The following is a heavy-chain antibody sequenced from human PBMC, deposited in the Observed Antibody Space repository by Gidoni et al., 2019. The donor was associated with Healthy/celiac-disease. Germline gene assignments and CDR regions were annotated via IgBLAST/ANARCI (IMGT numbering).Heavy chain of an antibody. CDR2: IWYDGSNK. CDR1: GFTFSSYG. J-gene: IGHJ4*02. CDR3: ARDVSTPVVTAATNQEAARSPGDY. D-gene: IGHD2-21*02. Sequence: QVQLVESGGGVVQPGRSLRLSCAASGFTFSSYGMHWVRQAPGKGLEWVAVIWYDGSNKYYADSVKGRFTISRDNSKNTLYLQMNSLRAEDTAVYYCARDVSTPVVTAATNQEAARSPGDYWGQGTLVTVSS. V-gene: IGHV3-33*01.